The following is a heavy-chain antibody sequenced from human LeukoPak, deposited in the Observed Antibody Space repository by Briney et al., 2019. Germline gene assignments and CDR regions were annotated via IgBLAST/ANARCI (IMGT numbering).Heavy chain of an antibody. CDR1: GGSFSEYS. CDR2: INHSGNT. CDR3: ARETSYYGSGTYSPFDF. D-gene: IGHD3-10*01. Sequence: PSETLSLTCAVYGGSFSEYSWNWIRQFPGKGLEWVGEINHSGNTNYNPSLKSRVTISVDTSENQFSLNLTSVTAADTAVYYCARETSYYGSGTYSPFDFWGQGTLVTVSS. J-gene: IGHJ4*02. V-gene: IGHV4-34*01.